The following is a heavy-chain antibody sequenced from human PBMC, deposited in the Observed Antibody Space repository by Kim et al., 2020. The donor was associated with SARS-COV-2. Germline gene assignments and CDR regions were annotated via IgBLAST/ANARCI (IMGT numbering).Heavy chain of an antibody. D-gene: IGHD5-18*01. V-gene: IGHV3-33*01. CDR2: IWYDGSNK. Sequence: GGSLRLSCAASGFTFSSYGMHWVRQAPGKGLEWVAVIWYDGSNKYYADSVKGRFTISRDNSKNTLYLQMNSLRAEDTAVYYCARGYSYGYLDYWGQGTLVTVSS. J-gene: IGHJ4*02. CDR3: ARGYSYGYLDY. CDR1: GFTFSSYG.